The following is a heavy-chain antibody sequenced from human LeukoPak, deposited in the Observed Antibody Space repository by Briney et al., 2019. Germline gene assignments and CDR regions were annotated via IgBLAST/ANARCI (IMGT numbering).Heavy chain of an antibody. D-gene: IGHD5-18*01. CDR2: IYYSGST. Sequence: PSETLSLTCTVSGGSISSYYWSWIRQPPGKGLEWIGYIYYSGSTNHNPSLKSRVTISVDTSKNQFSLKLSSVTAADTAVYYCARSAAMVDYYYYGMDVWGQGTTVTVSS. CDR1: GGSISSYY. V-gene: IGHV4-59*08. CDR3: ARSAAMVDYYYYGMDV. J-gene: IGHJ6*02.